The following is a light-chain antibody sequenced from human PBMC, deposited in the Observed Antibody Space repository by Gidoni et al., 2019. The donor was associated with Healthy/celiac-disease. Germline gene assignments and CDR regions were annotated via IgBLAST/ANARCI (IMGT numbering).Light chain of an antibody. J-gene: IGKJ2*01. CDR1: QSISSY. CDR3: QQSYSTPFT. CDR2: AAS. Sequence: DIQVTQSPSSLSASVGDRVTITCRASQSISSYLNWYPQKPGKAHKLLIYAASSLQSGVPSRFSGSGSGTDFTLTISSLQPEDFATYYCQQSYSTPFTFGPGTKLEIK. V-gene: IGKV1-39*01.